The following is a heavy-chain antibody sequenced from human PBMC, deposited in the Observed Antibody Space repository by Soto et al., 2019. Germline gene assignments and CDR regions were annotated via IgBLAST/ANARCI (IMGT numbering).Heavy chain of an antibody. V-gene: IGHV3-30*18. CDR2: ISYDGSKE. CDR1: GFTFSSYG. CDR3: AKDLRLWTKDYYYYAMDV. Sequence: QVQLVESGGGVVQPGRSLRLSCAASGFTFSSYGMHWVRQAPGKGLEWVAVISYDGSKEFYADSVKGRFTISRDNSKNTLYLQMNSLRADDTAVYYCAKDLRLWTKDYYYYAMDVWGQATTVTVSS. D-gene: IGHD5-18*01. J-gene: IGHJ6*02.